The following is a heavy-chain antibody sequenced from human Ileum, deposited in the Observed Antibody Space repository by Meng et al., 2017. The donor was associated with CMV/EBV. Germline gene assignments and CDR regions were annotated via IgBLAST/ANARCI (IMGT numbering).Heavy chain of an antibody. Sequence: ASVKVSCKASGYPFSDYYMYWVRQVPGQGLEWMGWINPSSGDTKFAEKFRDRVTMTRDLSTNTAYMEVSSLRADDTAVYFCARDKCGADGQLGLFDSWGLGTLVTVSS. CDR1: GYPFSDYY. CDR3: ARDKCGADGQLGLFDS. V-gene: IGHV1-2*02. CDR2: INPSSGDT. J-gene: IGHJ5*01. D-gene: IGHD2-21*01.